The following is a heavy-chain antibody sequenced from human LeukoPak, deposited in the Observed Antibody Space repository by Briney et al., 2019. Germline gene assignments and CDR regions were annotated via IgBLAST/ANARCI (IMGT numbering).Heavy chain of an antibody. CDR3: ARRYGSGSSGTFDY. CDR2: FDPENGET. CDR1: GYTLTKLS. D-gene: IGHD3-10*01. J-gene: IGHJ4*02. Sequence: GASVKVSCKVSGYTLTKLSMHWVRQAPGKGLEWMGGFDPENGETVHAQKFQGRVSMTEDTSTDTAYMELSSLRSEDTAMYYCARRYGSGSSGTFDYWGQGTLVTVSS. V-gene: IGHV1-24*01.